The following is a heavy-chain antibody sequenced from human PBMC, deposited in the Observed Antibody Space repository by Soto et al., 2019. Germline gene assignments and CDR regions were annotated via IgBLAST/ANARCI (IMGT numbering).Heavy chain of an antibody. CDR2: IYPGDFDT. Sequence: GESLKISCKGSGYGFTTYWIGWVRQMPGKGLEWMGIIYPGDFDTRYSPSFQGQVTISADKSISTAYLQWSSLKASDTAMYYCARTLGSGDYYYGMDVWGPGTTVRVCS. CDR3: ARTLGSGDYYYGMDV. V-gene: IGHV5-51*01. CDR1: GYGFTTYW. J-gene: IGHJ6*02. D-gene: IGHD1-1*01.